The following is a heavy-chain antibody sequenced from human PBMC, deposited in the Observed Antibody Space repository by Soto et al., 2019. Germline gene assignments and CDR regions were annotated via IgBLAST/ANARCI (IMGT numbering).Heavy chain of an antibody. CDR2: IWYDGSNK. V-gene: IGHV3-33*01. CDR3: ARDSRSILTGYYPNY. J-gene: IGHJ4*02. D-gene: IGHD3-9*01. CDR1: GFTFSSYV. Sequence: GGSLRLSCAASGFTFSSYVMHWVRQAPGKGLEWVAVIWYDGSNKYYADSVKGRFTISRDNSKNTLYLQMNSLRAEDTAVYYCARDSRSILTGYYPNYWGQGTLVTVSS.